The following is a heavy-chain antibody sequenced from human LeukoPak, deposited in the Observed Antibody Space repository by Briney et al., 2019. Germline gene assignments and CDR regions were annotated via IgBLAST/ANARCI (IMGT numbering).Heavy chain of an antibody. CDR1: GFRFSDYW. V-gene: IGHV5-51*01. J-gene: IGHJ4*02. D-gene: IGHD2-2*01. Sequence: GESLKISCEGSGFRFSDYWIAWVRQMPGKGLEWMGNVYPGDSDTRYTPSFQGQVTISADKSISTAYLQWSSLKASDTAMYYCARHEYPASTSCPFDYWGQGTLVTVSS. CDR2: VYPGDSDT. CDR3: ARHEYPASTSCPFDY.